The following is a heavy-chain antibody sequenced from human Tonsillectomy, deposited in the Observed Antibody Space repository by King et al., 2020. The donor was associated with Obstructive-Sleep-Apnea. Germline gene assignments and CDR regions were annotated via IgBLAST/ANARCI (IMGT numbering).Heavy chain of an antibody. V-gene: IGHV3-21*01. D-gene: IGHD2-21*02. CDR2: ISPSGDDV. Sequence: VQLVESGGGLVRPGSSLRVSCAASGFTFSIFRMSWVRQAPGTGLEWVSSISPSGDDVYYADSVRGRFTVSRDNAKNSLFLEMSSLRAEDTAIYYCAREQCGLDFFQSDFWGQGTLVTVSS. CDR1: GFTFSIFR. CDR3: AREQCGLDFFQSDF. J-gene: IGHJ4*02.